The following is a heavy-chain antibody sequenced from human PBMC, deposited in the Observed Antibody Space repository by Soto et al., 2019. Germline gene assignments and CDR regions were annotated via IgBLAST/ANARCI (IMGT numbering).Heavy chain of an antibody. CDR2: IYYSGST. J-gene: IGHJ5*02. CDR1: GGSISSYY. V-gene: IGHV4-59*12. D-gene: IGHD2-15*01. CDR3: ARVVVVAAVKWFDP. Sequence: SETLSLTCTVSGGSISSYYWSWIRQPPGKGLEWIGYIYYSGSTNYNPSLKSRVTISVDTSKNQFSLKLSSVTAADTAVYYCARVVVVAAVKWFDPWGQGTLVTVSS.